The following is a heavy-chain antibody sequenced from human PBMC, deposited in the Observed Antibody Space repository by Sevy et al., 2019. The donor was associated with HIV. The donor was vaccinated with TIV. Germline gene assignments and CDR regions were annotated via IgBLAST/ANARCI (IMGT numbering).Heavy chain of an antibody. CDR1: GFTFSYYT. Sequence: GGSLRLSCAASGFTFSYYTMNWVRQAPGKGLEGVSSISSGSSYIFYADSMKGRFTVSRDNAKNSLFLQMNSLGDEDTALYYCARSTDYYDNSGYDSWGRGTLVTVSS. V-gene: IGHV3-21*03. CDR2: ISSGSSYI. J-gene: IGHJ4*02. D-gene: IGHD3-22*01. CDR3: ARSTDYYDNSGYDS.